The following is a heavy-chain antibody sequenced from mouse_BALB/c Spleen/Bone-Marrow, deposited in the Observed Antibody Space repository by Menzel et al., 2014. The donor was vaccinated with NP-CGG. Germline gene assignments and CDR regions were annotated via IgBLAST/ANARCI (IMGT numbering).Heavy chain of an antibody. D-gene: IGHD2-14*01. CDR2: INPSTGYT. V-gene: IGHV1-4*01. CDR3: AREDKGYRYGGPLDY. CDR1: GYTFTSYW. Sequence: QVQLQQSAAELAKPGASEKMSCKASGYTFTSYWMHWVKQRPGQGLEWIGYINPSTGYTEYNQKFKDKATLTADKAYGTANRQLSSLTSEDSAVYYGAREDKGYRYGGPLDYWGQGTTLTVSS. J-gene: IGHJ2*01.